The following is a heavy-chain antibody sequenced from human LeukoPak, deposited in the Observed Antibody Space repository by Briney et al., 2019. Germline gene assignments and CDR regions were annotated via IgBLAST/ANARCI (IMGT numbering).Heavy chain of an antibody. CDR2: INHSGST. V-gene: IGHV4-34*01. J-gene: IGHJ4*02. CDR3: ARGSYGDSGDY. D-gene: IGHD4-17*01. CDR1: GGSFSGYY. Sequence: SETLSLTCAVYGGSFSGYYWSWIRQPPGKGLEWIGEINHSGSTNYNPSLKSRVTISVDTSKNQFSLKLSSVTAADTAAYYCARGSYGDSGDYWGQGTLVTVSS.